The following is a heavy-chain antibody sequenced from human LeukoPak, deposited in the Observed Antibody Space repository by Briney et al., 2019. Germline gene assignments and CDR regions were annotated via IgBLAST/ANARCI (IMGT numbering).Heavy chain of an antibody. CDR2: IWYDGSNK. CDR3: ARDRELGSFDY. D-gene: IGHD3-10*01. CDR1: GFTFSSYG. V-gene: IGHV3-33*01. Sequence: SGGSLRLSCAASGFTFSSYGMHWVRLAPGKGLEWVAVIWYDGSNKYYADSVKGRFTISRDNSKNTLYLQMNSLRAEDTAVYYCARDRELGSFDYWGQGTLVTVSS. J-gene: IGHJ4*02.